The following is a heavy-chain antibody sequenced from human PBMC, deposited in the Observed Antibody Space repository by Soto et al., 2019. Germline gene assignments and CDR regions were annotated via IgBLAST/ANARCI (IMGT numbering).Heavy chain of an antibody. V-gene: IGHV4-39*01. J-gene: IGHJ5*02. CDR2: IYYSGST. Sequence: SETLSVTCTVSGGSISSSSYYWGWIRQPPGKGLEWIGSIYYSGSTYYSPSLKSRVTISVDTSKNQFSLKLSSVTAADTAVYYCARRLYGDYGYWFDLWGQGTLVTVSS. CDR3: ARRLYGDYGYWFDL. CDR1: GGSISSSSYY. D-gene: IGHD4-17*01.